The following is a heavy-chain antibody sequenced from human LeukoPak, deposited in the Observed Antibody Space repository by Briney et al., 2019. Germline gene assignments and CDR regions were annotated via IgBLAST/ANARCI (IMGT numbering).Heavy chain of an antibody. CDR3: AGSNIVAKNGDY. CDR2: INHSGST. Sequence: SETLSLTCAGYGGSFSGYYWSWIRQPPGKGLEWIGEINHSGSTNYNPSLKSRVTISVDTSKNQFSLKLSSVTAADTAVYYCAGSNIVAKNGDYWGQGTLVTVSS. V-gene: IGHV4-34*01. J-gene: IGHJ4*02. D-gene: IGHD5-12*01. CDR1: GGSFSGYY.